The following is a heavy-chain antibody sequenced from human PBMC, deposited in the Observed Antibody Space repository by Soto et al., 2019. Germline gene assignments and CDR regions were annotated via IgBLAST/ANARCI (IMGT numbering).Heavy chain of an antibody. D-gene: IGHD6-13*01. CDR2: ISSSSSTI. CDR1: GFTFSSYS. V-gene: IGHV3-48*01. Sequence: HPGGSLRLSCAASGFTFSSYSMNWVRQAPGKGLEWVSYISSSSSTIYYADSVKGRFTISRDNAKNSLYLQMNSLRAEDTAVYYCARDLGSSWYPEYFKHWGQGTLVTVSS. CDR3: ARDLGSSWYPEYFKH. J-gene: IGHJ1*01.